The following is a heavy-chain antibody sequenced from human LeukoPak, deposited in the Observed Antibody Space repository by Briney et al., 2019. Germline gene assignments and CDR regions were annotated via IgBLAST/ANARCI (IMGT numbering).Heavy chain of an antibody. CDR3: ARHGGYGGNQKAHFDY. J-gene: IGHJ4*02. Sequence: GESLKISCKGSGYSFTSYWIGWVRQMPGKGLEWMGIFYPGDSDTRYSPSFQGQVTISADKSISTAYLQWSSLKASDTAIYYCARHGGYGGNQKAHFDYWGQGTLVTVSS. CDR2: FYPGDSDT. D-gene: IGHD4-23*01. CDR1: GYSFTSYW. V-gene: IGHV5-51*01.